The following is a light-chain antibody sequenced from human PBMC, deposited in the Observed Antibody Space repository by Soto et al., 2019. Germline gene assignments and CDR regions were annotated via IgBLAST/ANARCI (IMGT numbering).Light chain of an antibody. CDR3: QQSHTPPLT. J-gene: IGKJ4*01. CDR1: QSVSSY. V-gene: IGKV3-11*01. Sequence: EIVLTQSPATLSLSPGERATLSCRASQSVSSYLAWYQQKPGQAPRLLIYDASNRATGIPARFSGSGSGTDFTLTISSLHPEDFATYFCQQSHTPPLTFGGGTKVDI. CDR2: DAS.